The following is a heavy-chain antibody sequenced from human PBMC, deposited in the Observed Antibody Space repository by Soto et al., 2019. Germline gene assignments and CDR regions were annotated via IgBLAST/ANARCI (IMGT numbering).Heavy chain of an antibody. CDR2: IYYSGST. V-gene: IGHV4-30-4*01. D-gene: IGHD5-18*01. CDR1: GGSISSGDYY. J-gene: IGHJ4*02. CDR3: ARGITAMAPGYYFDY. Sequence: SETLSLTCTVSGGSISSGDYYWSWIRQPPGKGLEWIGYIYYSGSTYYNPSLKSRVTISVDTSKNQFSLKLSSVTAADTAVYYCARGITAMAPGYYFDYWGQGTLVTVSS.